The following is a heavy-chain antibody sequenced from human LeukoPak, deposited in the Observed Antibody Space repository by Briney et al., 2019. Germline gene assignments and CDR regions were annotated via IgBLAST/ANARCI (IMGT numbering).Heavy chain of an antibody. D-gene: IGHD4-11*01. V-gene: IGHV4-38-2*01. J-gene: IGHJ4*02. CDR1: GYSISSGYY. CDR2: IYHSGST. Sequence: SETLSLTCAVSGYSISSGYYWGWIRQPPGKGPEWIGSIYHSGSTYYNPSLKSRVTMSVDTSKNQFSLKLSSVTAADTAVYYCARHYSNYVHFDYWGQGTLVTVSS. CDR3: ARHYSNYVHFDY.